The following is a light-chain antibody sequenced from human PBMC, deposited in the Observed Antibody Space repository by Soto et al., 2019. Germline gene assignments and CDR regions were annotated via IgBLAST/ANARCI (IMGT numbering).Light chain of an antibody. CDR3: LAYAGKSSGV. Sequence: QSALTQPASVSGSPGQSITISCTGTTYDVGSYNLVSWYQQHPGRAPKLLIYEGSKRPSGVSNRFSGTKYNFAAYLTISELQLEDEANYYCLAYAGKSSGVFGGGTKVTVL. CDR1: TYDVGSYNL. J-gene: IGLJ3*02. CDR2: EGS. V-gene: IGLV2-23*01.